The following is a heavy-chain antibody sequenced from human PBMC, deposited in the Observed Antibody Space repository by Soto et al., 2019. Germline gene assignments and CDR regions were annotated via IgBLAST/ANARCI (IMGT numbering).Heavy chain of an antibody. CDR2: INHSGNT. CDR3: ARSRGEFDA. V-gene: IGHV4-34*01. CDR1: GASLSDNY. Sequence: KPSETLSLTCAVYGASLSDNYCNWLRQPPGKGLEWIGEINHSGNTNYNPSLRSRVTISIDTSKNQLSLNLRSVSAADTAVYYCARSRGEFDAWGQGTPVTVSS. D-gene: IGHD2-21*01. J-gene: IGHJ5*02.